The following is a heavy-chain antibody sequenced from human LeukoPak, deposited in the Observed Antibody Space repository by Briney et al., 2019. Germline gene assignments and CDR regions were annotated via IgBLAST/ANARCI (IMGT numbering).Heavy chain of an antibody. CDR2: FNPKSGDT. Sequence: ASVKVSCKTSGFMFTAYYIHWVRQVPGQGLEWMGWFNPKSGDTNYPQKFQGRVTMTGDTSTSTAYMELSRLTSDDTAVYYCARNIWFGESADAFDIWGQGTMVTVSS. J-gene: IGHJ3*02. D-gene: IGHD3-10*01. CDR1: GFMFTAYY. CDR3: ARNIWFGESADAFDI. V-gene: IGHV1-2*02.